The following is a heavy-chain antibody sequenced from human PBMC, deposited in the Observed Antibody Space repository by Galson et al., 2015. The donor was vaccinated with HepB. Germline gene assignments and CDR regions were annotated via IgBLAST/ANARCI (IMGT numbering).Heavy chain of an antibody. V-gene: IGHV3-23*01. CDR3: AKDGIMVANNPYHFHY. D-gene: IGHD2-15*01. CDR2: ITSSGGNS. Sequence: SLRLSCAASGFSFTRYAMTWVRRAPGKGLEWVSSITSSGGNSYYTDSVKGRFTVSRDNSTNTLLLQLNSLRAEDTAMYFCAKDGIMVANNPYHFHYWGQGTLVTVSS. CDR1: GFSFTRYA. J-gene: IGHJ4*02.